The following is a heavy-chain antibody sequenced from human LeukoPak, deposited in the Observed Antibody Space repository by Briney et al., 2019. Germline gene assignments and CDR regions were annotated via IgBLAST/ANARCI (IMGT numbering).Heavy chain of an antibody. D-gene: IGHD3-16*01. CDR3: ATSWGAVLPDY. J-gene: IGHJ4*02. Sequence: GGSLRLSCAASGFTFSDYYMSWIRQAPGKGLEWVSYISSSGSTIYYADSVKGRFTISRDNAKNSLYLQMNGLRAEDTAVYYCATSWGAVLPDYWGQGTLVTVSS. V-gene: IGHV3-11*01. CDR1: GFTFSDYY. CDR2: ISSSGSTI.